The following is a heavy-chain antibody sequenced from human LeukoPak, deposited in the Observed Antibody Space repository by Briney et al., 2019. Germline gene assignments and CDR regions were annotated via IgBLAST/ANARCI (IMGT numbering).Heavy chain of an antibody. V-gene: IGHV4-39*01. Sequence: SETLSLTCTVSGDSISGSSYYWAWIRQPPGKGLERIGSVYYTGSTYYMSSLKSRVTISADTSKNLFSLKANSMTAADTAVYYCARHGPPMQRQFYDSWGQGTLVTVSS. CDR2: VYYTGST. CDR1: GDSISGSSYY. CDR3: ARHGPPMQRQFYDS. D-gene: IGHD5-24*01. J-gene: IGHJ4*02.